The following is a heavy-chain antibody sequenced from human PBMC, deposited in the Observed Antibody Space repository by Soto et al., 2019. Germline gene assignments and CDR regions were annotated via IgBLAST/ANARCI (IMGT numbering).Heavy chain of an antibody. D-gene: IGHD5-12*01. V-gene: IGHV4-31*03. J-gene: IGHJ6*03. CDR1: GGSISSGGYY. Sequence: SETLSLTCTVSGGSISSGGYYWSWIRQHPGKGLEWIGYIYYSGSTYYNPSLKSRVTISVDTSKNQFSLKLSSVTAADTAVYYCASVPRGYSGYDHYYYYMDVWGKGTTVTVSS. CDR3: ASVPRGYSGYDHYYYYMDV. CDR2: IYYSGST.